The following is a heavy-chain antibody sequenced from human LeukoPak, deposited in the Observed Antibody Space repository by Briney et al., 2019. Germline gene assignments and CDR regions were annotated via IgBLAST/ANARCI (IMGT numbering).Heavy chain of an antibody. CDR1: GFTFSSYE. J-gene: IGHJ3*02. V-gene: IGHV3-48*03. CDR2: ISSSGSTI. D-gene: IGHD3-22*01. CDR3: ARGPFPYYYDSSGYRKRAFDI. Sequence: PGGSLRLSCAASGFTFSSYEMIWVRQAPGKGLEWVSNISSSGSTIYYADSVKGRFTISRDNAKNSLFLQMNSLRAEDTAAYYCARGPFPYYYDSSGYRKRAFDIWGQGTMVTVSS.